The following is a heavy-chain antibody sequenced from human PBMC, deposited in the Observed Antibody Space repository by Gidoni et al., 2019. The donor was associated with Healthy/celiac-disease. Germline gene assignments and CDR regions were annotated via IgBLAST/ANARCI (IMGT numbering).Heavy chain of an antibody. CDR1: GGTFSSYA. CDR2: IIPICGTA. CDR3: ASTYCSSTSCYSSFDP. Sequence: QVPLVQSEAEVTKPGSSVKVSCMASGGTFSSYAISGVRQAPGQGLEWMGGIIPICGTANDAQKFQGRVTITADKSTSTAYMELSSLRSEDTAVYYCASTYCSSTSCYSSFDPWGQGTLVTVSS. J-gene: IGHJ5*02. V-gene: IGHV1-69*06. D-gene: IGHD2-2*01.